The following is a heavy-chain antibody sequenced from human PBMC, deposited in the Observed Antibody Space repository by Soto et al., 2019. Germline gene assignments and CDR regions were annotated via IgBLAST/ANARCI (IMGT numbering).Heavy chain of an antibody. D-gene: IGHD6-13*01. CDR3: VSRQQPVAFVEY. CDR2: IYYSGTT. J-gene: IGHJ4*02. V-gene: IGHV4-30-4*01. Sequence: QVQLQESGPGLVKPSQTLSLTCNVSAGYISTGNYYWSWIRQSPGKGLEWIGHIYYSGTTYYNPSLKIRVTISVDASKNQFSLDLSSVTDADTSIYYCVSRQQPVAFVEYWGQGILVTVSS. CDR1: AGYISTGNYY.